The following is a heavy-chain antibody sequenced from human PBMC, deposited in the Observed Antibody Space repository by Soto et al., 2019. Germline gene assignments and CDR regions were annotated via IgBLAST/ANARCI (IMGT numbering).Heavy chain of an antibody. CDR3: ARDSGYAFDS. CDR2: IYNTGST. V-gene: IGHV4-59*01. J-gene: IGHJ4*02. D-gene: IGHD5-18*01. Sequence: PSETLSLTCAVSGGSISSNYWSWIRQPPGKGPEWIGDIYNTGSTNYNPSLKSRVTMAVNTAKNQISLKLGSVTAADTARYYCARDSGYAFDSWGQGTLVT. CDR1: GGSISSNY.